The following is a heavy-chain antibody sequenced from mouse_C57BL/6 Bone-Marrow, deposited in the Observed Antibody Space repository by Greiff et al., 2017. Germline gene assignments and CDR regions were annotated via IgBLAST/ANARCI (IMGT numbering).Heavy chain of an antibody. D-gene: IGHD1-1*01. CDR1: GYSFTGYY. V-gene: IGHV1-42*01. CDR3: ARRGTTVVASFDY. Sequence: EVQLQQSGPELVKPGASVKISCKASGYSFTGYYMNWVKQSPEKSLEWIGEINPSTGGTTYNQKFKAKDTLTVDKSSSTAYMQLKSLTSEDSAVYYCARRGTTVVASFDYWGQGTTLTVSS. J-gene: IGHJ2*01. CDR2: INPSTGGT.